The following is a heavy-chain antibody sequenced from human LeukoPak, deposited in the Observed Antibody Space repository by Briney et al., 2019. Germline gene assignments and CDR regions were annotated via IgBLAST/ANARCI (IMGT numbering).Heavy chain of an antibody. CDR3: ARDGGAYCGGDCYFADDY. Sequence: ASVKVSCKASGYTFTGYYMHWVRQAPGQGLEWMGWINPNGGGTDYAHKFQGRVTMTRDTSISTAYMELSRLRSDDTAVYYCARDGGAYCGGDCYFADDYWGQGTLVTVSS. V-gene: IGHV1-2*07. CDR2: INPNGGGT. J-gene: IGHJ4*02. CDR1: GYTFTGYY. D-gene: IGHD2-21*02.